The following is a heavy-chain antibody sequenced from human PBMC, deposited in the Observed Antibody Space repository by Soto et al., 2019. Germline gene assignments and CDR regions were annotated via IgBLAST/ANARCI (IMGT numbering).Heavy chain of an antibody. CDR1: GGSISSYY. Sequence: SETLSLICTVSGGSISSYYWSWIRQPPGKGLEWIGYIYYSGSTNYNPSLKSRVTISVDTSKNQFSLKLSSVTAADTAVYYCASSIAAAGSYYYYGMDVWGQGTTVTVSS. CDR2: IYYSGST. D-gene: IGHD6-13*01. V-gene: IGHV4-59*01. CDR3: ASSIAAAGSYYYYGMDV. J-gene: IGHJ6*02.